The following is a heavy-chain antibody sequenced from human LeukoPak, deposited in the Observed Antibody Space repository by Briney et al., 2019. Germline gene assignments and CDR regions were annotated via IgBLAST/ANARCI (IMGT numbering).Heavy chain of an antibody. CDR3: ARGSPYGY. CDR1: GGSISSSAYY. CDR2: IHYSGST. D-gene: IGHD4-17*01. J-gene: IGHJ4*02. Sequence: SETLSLTCTVSGGSISSSAYYWGWVRQPPGKGLEWIGSIHYSGSTYHNPSLKSRVTMSIGTSKNQFSLNLNSVTAADTAVYYCARGSPYGYWGQGTLVTVSS. V-gene: IGHV4-39*07.